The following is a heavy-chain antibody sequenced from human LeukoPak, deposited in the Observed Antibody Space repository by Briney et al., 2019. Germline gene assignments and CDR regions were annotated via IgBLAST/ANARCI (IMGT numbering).Heavy chain of an antibody. CDR1: GGSISSYY. V-gene: IGHV4-34*01. D-gene: IGHD1-7*01. Sequence: SETLSLTCTVSGGSISSYYWSWIRQPPGKGLEWIGEINHSGSTNYNPSLKSRVTISVDTSKNQFSLKLSSVTAADTAVYYCARGGETTGYYYGMDVWGKGTTVTVSS. J-gene: IGHJ6*04. CDR2: INHSGST. CDR3: ARGGETTGYYYGMDV.